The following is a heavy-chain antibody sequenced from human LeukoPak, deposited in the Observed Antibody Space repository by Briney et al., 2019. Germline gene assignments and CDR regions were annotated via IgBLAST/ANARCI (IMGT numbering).Heavy chain of an antibody. CDR3: ARASTDIVVVVANERYGMDV. V-gene: IGHV1-2*02. J-gene: IGHJ6*02. CDR2: LNPNSGDT. Sequence: GASVKVSCKASGYTFTDYYMHWVRQAPGQGLEWMGWLNPNSGDTNYAQKFQGRVSMTRDTSISTAYMDLSDLRSDDTAVYYCARASTDIVVVVANERYGMDVWGQGTTVTVSS. CDR1: GYTFTDYY. D-gene: IGHD2-15*01.